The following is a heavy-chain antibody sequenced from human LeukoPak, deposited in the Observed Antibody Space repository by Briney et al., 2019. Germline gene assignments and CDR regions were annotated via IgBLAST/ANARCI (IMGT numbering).Heavy chain of an antibody. Sequence: ASVKVSCKASGYTFTGQYMHWVRQAPGQGLEWMGWINPNSGGTNFAQKFQGRVTLTRDTSINTAYMELSSLRSDDTAVYYCARAKLDDCGGVCDQYFQHWGQGTLVTVSS. V-gene: IGHV1-2*02. J-gene: IGHJ1*01. CDR3: ARAKLDDCGGVCDQYFQH. D-gene: IGHD2-21*02. CDR2: INPNSGGT. CDR1: GYTFTGQY.